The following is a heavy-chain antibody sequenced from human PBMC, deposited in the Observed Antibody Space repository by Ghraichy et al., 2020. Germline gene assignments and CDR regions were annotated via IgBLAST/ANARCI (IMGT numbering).Heavy chain of an antibody. Sequence: ETLSLTCAASGFTFSSYWMSWVRQAPGKGLEWVANIKQDGSEKYYVDSVKGRFTISRDNAKNSLYLQMNSLRAEDTAVYYCARDSRITIFGVVKNWFDPWGQGTLVTVSS. CDR2: IKQDGSEK. J-gene: IGHJ5*02. CDR1: GFTFSSYW. D-gene: IGHD3-3*01. V-gene: IGHV3-7*01. CDR3: ARDSRITIFGVVKNWFDP.